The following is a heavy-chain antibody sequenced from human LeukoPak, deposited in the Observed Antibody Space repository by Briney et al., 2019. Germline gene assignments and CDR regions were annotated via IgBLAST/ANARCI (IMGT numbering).Heavy chain of an antibody. D-gene: IGHD2-15*01. V-gene: IGHV3-23*01. J-gene: IGHJ4*02. CDR1: GFTFSSYA. CDR2: ISGSGGST. CDR3: AKDPRGWSSTPDY. Sequence: GGSLRLSCAASGFTFSSYAISWVRQAPGKGLEWVSAISGSGGSTYYADSVKGRFTISRDNSKNTLYLQMNSLRADDTAVYYCAKDPRGWSSTPDYWGQGTLVTVSS.